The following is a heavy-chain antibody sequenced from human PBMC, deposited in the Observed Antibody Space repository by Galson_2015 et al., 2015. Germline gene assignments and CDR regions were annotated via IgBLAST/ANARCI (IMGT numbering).Heavy chain of an antibody. CDR2: VYESGSI. CDR3: ARNLEYNNKYYFGY. V-gene: IGHV4-59*12. CDR1: GGSISTYY. J-gene: IGHJ4*02. D-gene: IGHD1-1*01. Sequence: SETLSLTCTVSGGSISTYYWNWIRLPPGKRPEWIGYVYESGSINYNPSLRGRVTMSVDTSKNQFSLKLSSVTAADTAVYYCARNLEYNNKYYFGYWGQGTLVTVSS.